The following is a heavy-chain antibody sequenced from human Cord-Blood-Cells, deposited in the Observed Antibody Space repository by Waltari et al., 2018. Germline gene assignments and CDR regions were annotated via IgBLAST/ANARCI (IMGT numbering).Heavy chain of an antibody. CDR2: IYSGGST. Sequence: EVQLVETGGGLIQPGGSLRLFCAASGFTVSSHYMSWVRQAPGKGLEWVSVIYSGGSTYYADSVKGRFTISRDNSKNTLYLQMNSLRAEDTAVYYCARDSSSSFAFDIWGQGTMVTVSS. CDR1: GFTVSSHY. D-gene: IGHD6-6*01. V-gene: IGHV3-53*02. J-gene: IGHJ3*02. CDR3: ARDSSSSFAFDI.